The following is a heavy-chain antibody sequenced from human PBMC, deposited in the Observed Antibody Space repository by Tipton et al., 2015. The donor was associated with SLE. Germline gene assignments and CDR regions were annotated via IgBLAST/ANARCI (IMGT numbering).Heavy chain of an antibody. CDR1: GGSFSGYY. Sequence: TLSLTCAVYGGSFSGYYWSWIRQPPGKGLEWIGEINHSGSTNSNPSLKSRVTISVDTSKNQFSLKLSPVTAADTAVYYRAREAIAVAGSVDYWGQGTLVTVSS. J-gene: IGHJ4*02. CDR3: AREAIAVAGSVDY. V-gene: IGHV4-34*01. CDR2: INHSGST. D-gene: IGHD6-19*01.